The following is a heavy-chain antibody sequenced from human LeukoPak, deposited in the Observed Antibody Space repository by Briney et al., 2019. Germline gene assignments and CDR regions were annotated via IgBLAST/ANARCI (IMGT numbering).Heavy chain of an antibody. J-gene: IGHJ5*02. CDR3: ARELPIYGDYGDEARGPRYNWFDP. CDR2: ISSSSSYI. D-gene: IGHD4-17*01. CDR1: GFTFSSYS. V-gene: IGHV3-21*01. Sequence: PGGSLRLSCAASGFTFSSYSMNWVRQAPGKGLEWVSSISSSSSYIYYADSVKGRFTISRDNAKNSLYLQMNSLRAEDTAVYYCARELPIYGDYGDEARGPRYNWFDPWGQGTLVTVSS.